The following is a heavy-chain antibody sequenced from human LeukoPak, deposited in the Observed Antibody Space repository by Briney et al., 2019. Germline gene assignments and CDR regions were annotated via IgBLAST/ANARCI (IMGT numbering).Heavy chain of an antibody. D-gene: IGHD3-10*01. CDR2: ISGDGGST. V-gene: IGHV3-43*02. CDR1: GFTFDDYA. Sequence: GGSLRLSCAASGFTFDDYAMHWVRQAPGKGLEWVSLISGDGGSTYYADSVEGRFTISRDNSKNSLYLQMNSLRTEDTALYYCAKDIGSGSSNWFDPWGQGTLVTVSS. CDR3: AKDIGSGSSNWFDP. J-gene: IGHJ5*02.